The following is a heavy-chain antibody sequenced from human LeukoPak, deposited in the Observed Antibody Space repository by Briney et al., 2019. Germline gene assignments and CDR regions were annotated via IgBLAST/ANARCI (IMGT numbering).Heavy chain of an antibody. Sequence: GGSLRLSCAASGFTVSSNYMSWVRQAPGKGLEWVSVIYSGGSTYYADSVKGRFTISRDNAKNSLYLQMNSLRAEDTAVYYCARDRGAIFGVVIESFDYWGQGTLVTVSS. V-gene: IGHV3-66*01. J-gene: IGHJ4*02. CDR1: GFTVSSNY. CDR3: ARDRGAIFGVVIESFDY. D-gene: IGHD3-3*01. CDR2: IYSGGST.